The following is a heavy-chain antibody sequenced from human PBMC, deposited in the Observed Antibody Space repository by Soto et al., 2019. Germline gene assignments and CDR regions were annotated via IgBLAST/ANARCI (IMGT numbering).Heavy chain of an antibody. V-gene: IGHV3-30*18. J-gene: IGHJ6*02. CDR1: GFTFSSYG. D-gene: IGHD3-10*01. CDR3: AKDSYGSGSYYNDHPPSYHYYGMDV. CDR2: ISYDGSNK. Sequence: PGGSLRLSCAASGFTFSSYGMHWVRQAPGKGLEWVAVISYDGSNKYYADSVKGRFTISRDNSKNTLYLQMNSLRAEDTAVYYCAKDSYGSGSYYNDHPPSYHYYGMDVWGQGTTVTVSS.